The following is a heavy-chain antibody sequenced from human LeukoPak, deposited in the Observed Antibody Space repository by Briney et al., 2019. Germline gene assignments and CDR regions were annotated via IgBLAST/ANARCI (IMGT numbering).Heavy chain of an antibody. Sequence: PGGSLRLSCAASGFTFSNYNMNWVRQAPGKGLEWASTISNSGSYIYYADSVKGRFTISRDNAKNSLFLQMNSLRAEDTAVYYCARDPPSFQHWGQGTLVTVSS. CDR2: ISNSGSYI. CDR1: GFTFSNYN. CDR3: ARDPPSFQH. V-gene: IGHV3-21*01. J-gene: IGHJ1*01.